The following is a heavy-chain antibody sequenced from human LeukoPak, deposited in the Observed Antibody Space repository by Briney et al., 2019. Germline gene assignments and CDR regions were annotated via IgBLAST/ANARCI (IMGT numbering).Heavy chain of an antibody. CDR1: GYTFTSYG. V-gene: IGHV1-18*01. D-gene: IGHD6-19*01. CDR3: ARDLVSEQWLPLWGFDL. J-gene: IGHJ2*01. CDR2: ISAYNGNT. Sequence: ASVKVSCKASGYTFTSYGISWVRQAPGQGLEWMGWISAYNGNTNYAQKLQGRVTMTTDTSTSTAYMELRSLRSDDTAVYYCARDLVSEQWLPLWGFDLWGRGTLVTVSS.